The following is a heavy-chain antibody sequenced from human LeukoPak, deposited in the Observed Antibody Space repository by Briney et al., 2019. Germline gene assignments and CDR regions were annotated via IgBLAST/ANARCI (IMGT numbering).Heavy chain of an antibody. V-gene: IGHV1-69*13. CDR3: ARPTKSSGWYFCCAPQNVDYGMDV. CDR2: IIPIFGTA. CDR1: GGTFSSYA. Sequence: GASVKVSCKASGGTFSSYAISWVRQAPGQGLEWMGGIIPIFGTANYAQKFQGRVTITADESTSTAYMELSSLRSEDTAVYYCARPTKSSGWYFCCAPQNVDYGMDVWGQGTTVTVSS. D-gene: IGHD6-19*01. J-gene: IGHJ6*02.